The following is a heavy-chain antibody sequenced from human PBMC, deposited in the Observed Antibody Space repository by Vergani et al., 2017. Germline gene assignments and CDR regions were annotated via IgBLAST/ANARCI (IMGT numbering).Heavy chain of an antibody. CDR2: IYYSGST. CDR3: ARHDSGHYDSSYYGLDV. Sequence: QLQLHKSGPGLVKPSETLSLTCTLSGGSISSSSNFWGWLRQTPGKCLEWIGSIYYSGSTYYNPSLKSRVSISVDTSKNQFSLKLSSVTAADSAVYYCARHDSGHYDSSYYGLDVWGQGTTVTVSS. CDR1: GGSISSSSNF. D-gene: IGHD3-16*01. V-gene: IGHV4-39*01. J-gene: IGHJ6*02.